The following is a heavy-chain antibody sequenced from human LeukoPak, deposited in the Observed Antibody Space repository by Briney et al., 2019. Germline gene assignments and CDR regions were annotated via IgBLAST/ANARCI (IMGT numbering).Heavy chain of an antibody. Sequence: GESPKISCKGSGYNFNMYWIGWVRQMPGKGLEWMGIIYPGDSDTRYSPSFQGQVTISADKSISTAYLQWSSLKASDTAMYYCARRRQLGYNWFDPWGQGTLVTVSS. V-gene: IGHV5-51*01. CDR3: ARRRQLGYNWFDP. CDR1: GYNFNMYW. D-gene: IGHD6-6*01. CDR2: IYPGDSDT. J-gene: IGHJ5*02.